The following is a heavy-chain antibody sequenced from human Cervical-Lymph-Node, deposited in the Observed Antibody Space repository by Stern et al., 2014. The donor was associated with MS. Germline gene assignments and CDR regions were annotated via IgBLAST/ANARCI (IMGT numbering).Heavy chain of an antibody. V-gene: IGHV1-3*01. Sequence: VQLVESGAEVKKPGASMTISCKTSGYNFIDHAIHWVRQAPGQRLEWMGWINGGPGTPNYSQKFQGRVSFTRDKAASAAYMDLSSLSPDDTAVYYCARQPDYSDFLDFWGQGTLVTVSS. J-gene: IGHJ4*02. CDR1: GYNFIDHA. CDR2: INGGPGTP. CDR3: ARQPDYSDFLDF. D-gene: IGHD4-11*01.